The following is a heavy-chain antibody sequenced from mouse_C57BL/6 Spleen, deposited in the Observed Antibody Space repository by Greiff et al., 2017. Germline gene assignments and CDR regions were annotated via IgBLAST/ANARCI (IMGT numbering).Heavy chain of an antibody. CDR2: ISYDGSN. V-gene: IGHV3-6*01. CDR1: GYSITSGYY. J-gene: IGHJ2*01. Sequence: VQLQQSGPGLVKPSQSLSLTCSVTGYSITSGYYWNWIRQFPGNKLEWMGYISYDGSNNYNPSLKNRISITRDTSKNQFFLKLNSVTTEDTATYYCARGGELGFYFDYWGQGTTLTVSS. CDR3: ARGGELGFYFDY. D-gene: IGHD4-1*01.